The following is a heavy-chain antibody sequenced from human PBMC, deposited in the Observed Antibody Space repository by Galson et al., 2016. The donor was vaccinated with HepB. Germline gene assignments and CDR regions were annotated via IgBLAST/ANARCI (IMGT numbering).Heavy chain of an antibody. CDR1: GYTFTDYG. CDR2: ISAYNGKT. J-gene: IGHJ4*02. D-gene: IGHD4-17*01. Sequence: SVKVSCKASGYTFTDYGISWVRQAPGQGLEWMGYISAYNGKTNYAQRFQGRVTMTPDTSTNTAYLEVTSLRSDDTAVYYCASGGNYGAPDDYWGQGTLVTVSS. V-gene: IGHV1-18*01. CDR3: ASGGNYGAPDDY.